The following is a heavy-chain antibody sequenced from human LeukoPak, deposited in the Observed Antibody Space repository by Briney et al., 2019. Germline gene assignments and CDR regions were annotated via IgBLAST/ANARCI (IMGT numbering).Heavy chain of an antibody. J-gene: IGHJ2*01. V-gene: IGHV4-38-2*01. CDR2: IYSSGSI. Sequence: SETLSLTCAVSGYSISSGYYWGWIRQPAGKGLEWIGRIYSSGSINYNPSLNSRVTMSVGTSKNQFSLKLSAVTAADTAVYYCARRDWNYWYFDLWGRGALVTVSS. D-gene: IGHD1-1*01. CDR1: GYSISSGYY. CDR3: ARRDWNYWYFDL.